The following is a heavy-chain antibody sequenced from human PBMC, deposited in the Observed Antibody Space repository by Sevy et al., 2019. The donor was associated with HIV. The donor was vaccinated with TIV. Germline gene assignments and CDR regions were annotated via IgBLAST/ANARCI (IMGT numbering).Heavy chain of an antibody. V-gene: IGHV3-30-3*01. Sequence: GESLKISCAASGFTFSSYAMHWVRQAPGKGLEWVAVISYDGSNKYYADSVKGRFTISRDNSKNTLYLQMNSLRAEDTAVYYCARDPRQLQTGCLDYWGQGTLVTVSS. D-gene: IGHD1-26*01. CDR3: ARDPRQLQTGCLDY. CDR2: ISYDGSNK. J-gene: IGHJ4*02. CDR1: GFTFSSYA.